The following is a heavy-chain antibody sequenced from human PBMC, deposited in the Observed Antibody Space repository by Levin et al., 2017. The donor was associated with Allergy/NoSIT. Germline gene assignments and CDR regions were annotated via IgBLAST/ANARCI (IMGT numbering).Heavy chain of an antibody. CDR2: IYYTGST. D-gene: IGHD1/OR15-1a*01. J-gene: IGHJ4*02. CDR3: VQLETGTVGY. CDR1: GGSINNYY. Sequence: SQTLSLTCTVSGGSINNYYWGWIRQPPGKELEWIGYIYYTGSTNYIPSLKSRLTISVDTSKNQFSLKLNSVTAADTAVYYCVQLETGTVGYWGQGTLVTVSS. V-gene: IGHV4-59*01.